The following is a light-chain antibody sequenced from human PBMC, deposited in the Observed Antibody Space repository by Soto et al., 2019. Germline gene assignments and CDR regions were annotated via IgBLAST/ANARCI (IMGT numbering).Light chain of an antibody. CDR2: EVT. Sequence: QSALAQPPSASGSPGQSVTISCTGTSSDVGGYNHVSWYQQHPGKVPKLMVYEVTKRPSGVPDRFSGSKSGNKASLTVSGLQAEDEADYYCSSYAGSNILVFGGGTKLTVL. CDR3: SSYAGSNILV. CDR1: SSDVGGYNH. V-gene: IGLV2-8*01. J-gene: IGLJ3*02.